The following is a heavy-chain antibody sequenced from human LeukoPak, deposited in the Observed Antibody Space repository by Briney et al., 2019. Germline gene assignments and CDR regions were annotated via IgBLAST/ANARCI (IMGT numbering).Heavy chain of an antibody. J-gene: IGHJ4*02. D-gene: IGHD4-23*01. CDR3: AKVTVVTPRGGLDY. CDR1: GFTFSSYA. CDR2: LSGSGVNA. V-gene: IGHV3-23*01. Sequence: PGGSLRLSCAASGFTFSSYAMSWVRQAPGKGLEWVSTLSGSGVNAYYADSVKGRFTISRDTSKNTLYLQMNSLRAEDTAVYYCAKVTVVTPRGGLDYWGQGTLVTVSS.